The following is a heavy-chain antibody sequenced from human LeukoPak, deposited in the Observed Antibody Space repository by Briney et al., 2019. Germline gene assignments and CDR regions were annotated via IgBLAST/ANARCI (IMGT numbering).Heavy chain of an antibody. CDR1: GGSINSANYY. J-gene: IGHJ2*01. CDR2: ISYTGST. Sequence: NPSQTLSLTCTVSGGSINSANYYWSCIRQPPGKGLEWIGYISYTGSTYYNPSLQSRITISADTSKNQSSLKLSSVTAADTAVYYCARVPLHGDQVDWYFDLWGRGTLVTVSS. D-gene: IGHD7-27*01. V-gene: IGHV4-30-4*01. CDR3: ARVPLHGDQVDWYFDL.